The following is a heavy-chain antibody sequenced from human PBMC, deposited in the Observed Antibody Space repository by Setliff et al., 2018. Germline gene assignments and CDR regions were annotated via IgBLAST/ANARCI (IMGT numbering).Heavy chain of an antibody. D-gene: IGHD6-19*01. J-gene: IGHJ5*02. Sequence: ASVKVSCKASGYTFSSYAISWVRQAPGQGLEWLGWISVYSGNTDYAQNFQGRVTMTADTSTSTAYMELSRLRSDDTAVYYCARDHDEEPVADEGEGRFDPWGQGTLVTVSS. CDR3: ARDHDEEPVADEGEGRFDP. CDR2: ISVYSGNT. V-gene: IGHV1-18*01. CDR1: GYTFSSYA.